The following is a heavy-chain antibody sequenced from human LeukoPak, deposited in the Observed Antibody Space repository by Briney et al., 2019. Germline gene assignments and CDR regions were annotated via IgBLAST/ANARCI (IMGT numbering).Heavy chain of an antibody. J-gene: IGHJ4*02. CDR3: ASSPYYYDSSGLDY. D-gene: IGHD3-22*01. V-gene: IGHV4-59*01. Sequence: SETLSLTCTVSGGSISSYYWSWIRQPPGKGLEWIGYIYYSGSTNYNPSLKSRVIISVDTSKNQFSLKLSSVTAADTAVYYCASSPYYYDSSGLDYWGQGTLVTVSS. CDR2: IYYSGST. CDR1: GGSISSYY.